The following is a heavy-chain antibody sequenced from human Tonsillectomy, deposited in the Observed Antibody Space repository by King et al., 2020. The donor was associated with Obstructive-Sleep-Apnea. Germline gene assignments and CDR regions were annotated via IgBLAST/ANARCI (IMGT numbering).Heavy chain of an antibody. V-gene: IGHV3-23*04. D-gene: IGHD3-10*01. CDR2: ISGSGGST. CDR3: AKDRELLLWFGELLGPPDY. J-gene: IGHJ4*02. Sequence: VQLVESGGGLVQPGGSLRLSCAASGFTFSSYAMSWVRQAPGKGLEWVSAISGSGGSTYYADSVKGRFTISRDNSKNTLYLQMNSLRAEDTAVYYCAKDRELLLWFGELLGPPDYWGQGTLVTVSS. CDR1: GFTFSSYA.